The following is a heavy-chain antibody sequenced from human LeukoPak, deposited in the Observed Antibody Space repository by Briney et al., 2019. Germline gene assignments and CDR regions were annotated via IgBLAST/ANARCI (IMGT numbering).Heavy chain of an antibody. J-gene: IGHJ4*02. CDR3: ARDLITITFGGGLDY. CDR1: GYTFTSYY. V-gene: IGHV1-46*03. CDR2: INPSGGST. Sequence: ASVKVSCKASGYTFTSYYMHWVRQAPGQGLEWMGIINPSGGSTSYAQKFQGRVTMTRDTSTSTVYMELSSLRSEDTAVYYCARDLITITFGGGLDYWGQGTLVTVSS. D-gene: IGHD3-16*01.